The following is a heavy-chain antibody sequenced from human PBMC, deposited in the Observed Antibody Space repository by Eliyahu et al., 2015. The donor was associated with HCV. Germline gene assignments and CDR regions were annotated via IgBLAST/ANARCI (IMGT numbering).Heavy chain of an antibody. V-gene: IGHV3-21*01. CDR3: ARDFVVGNEGYGMDV. CDR2: ISSSSSYI. Sequence: EVQLVESGGGLVKPGGSLRLSCAASGFTFSSYSMNWVRQAPGKGLEWVSSISSSSSYIYYADSVKGRFTISRDNAKNSLYLQMNSLRAEDTAVYYCARDFVVGNEGYGMDVWGQGTTVTVSS. D-gene: IGHD4-23*01. J-gene: IGHJ6*02. CDR1: GFTFSSYS.